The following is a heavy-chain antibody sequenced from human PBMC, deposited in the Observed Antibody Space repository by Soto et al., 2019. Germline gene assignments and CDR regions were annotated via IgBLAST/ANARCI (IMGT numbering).Heavy chain of an antibody. CDR2: IIPIFGTA. CDR1: GGTFSSYA. V-gene: IGHV1-69*06. D-gene: IGHD3-3*01. J-gene: IGHJ6*02. CDR3: ARGDFWGGYYRWRQGPNYYYYGMDV. Sequence: SVKVSCKASGGTFSSYAISWVRQAPGQGLEWMGGIIPIFGTANYAQKFQGRVKITADKSTSTAYMELSSLRSEDTAVYYCARGDFWGGYYRWRQGPNYYYYGMDVWGQGTTVTVSS.